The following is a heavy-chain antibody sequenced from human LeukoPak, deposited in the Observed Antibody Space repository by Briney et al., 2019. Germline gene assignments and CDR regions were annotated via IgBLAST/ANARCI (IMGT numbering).Heavy chain of an antibody. CDR3: ARGHSGNWFDP. CDR2: IYYSGST. Sequence: PSETLSLTCTVSGGSISSYYWSWIRQPPGKGLEWIGYIYYSGSTNYNPSLKSRVTISVDTSKNQFSLKLSSVTAADTAVYYCARGHSGNWFDPWGQGTLVTVSS. CDR1: GGSISSYY. V-gene: IGHV4-59*01. J-gene: IGHJ5*02. D-gene: IGHD1-26*01.